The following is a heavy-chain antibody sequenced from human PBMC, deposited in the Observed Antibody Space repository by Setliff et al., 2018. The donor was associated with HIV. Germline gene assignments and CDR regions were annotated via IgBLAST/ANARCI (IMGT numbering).Heavy chain of an antibody. V-gene: IGHV1-69*05. CDR1: GGTFSSYA. J-gene: IGHJ6*02. D-gene: IGHD6-19*01. CDR3: ARLGSGWSDSYYYAMDI. Sequence: SVKVSCKASGGTFSSYAISWVRQAPGQGLEWMGGIIPNFGTANYAQKFQGRVTITTDESTSTAYMELRSLRSDDTAVYFCARLGSGWSDSYYYAMDIWGQGTTVTVSS. CDR2: IIPNFGTA.